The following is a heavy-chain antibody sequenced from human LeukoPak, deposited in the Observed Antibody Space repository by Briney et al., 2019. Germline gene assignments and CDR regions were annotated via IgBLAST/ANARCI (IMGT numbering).Heavy chain of an antibody. V-gene: IGHV1-24*01. CDR2: FNPEDGET. D-gene: IGHD3-10*01. J-gene: IGHJ4*02. Sequence: ASVKVSCKVSGDTLTELSMHWVRQAPGKGLEWRGGFNPEDGETIYAQKFQGRVTMTEDTSTDTAYKELSSLRSEDTAVYYCATVRGLNMVRGVIILAPSYYFDYWGQGTLVTVSS. CDR3: ATVRGLNMVRGVIILAPSYYFDY. CDR1: GDTLTELS.